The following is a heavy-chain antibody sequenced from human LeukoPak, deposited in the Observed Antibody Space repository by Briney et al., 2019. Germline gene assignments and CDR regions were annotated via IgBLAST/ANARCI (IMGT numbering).Heavy chain of an antibody. CDR2: ISWNSGNI. Sequence: GGSLRLSCAASGFTFDDYAMHWVRQAPGKGLEWVSSISWNSGNIDYADSVKGRFTISRDNAKNSLYLQMNRLRAEDTAVYYCAKPARTDYADYWGQGTLVTVSS. CDR1: GFTFDDYA. V-gene: IGHV3-9*01. J-gene: IGHJ4*02. CDR3: AKPARTDYADY. D-gene: IGHD1-14*01.